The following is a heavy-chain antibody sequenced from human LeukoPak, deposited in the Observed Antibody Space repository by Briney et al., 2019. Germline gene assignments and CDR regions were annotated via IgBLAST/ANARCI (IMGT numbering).Heavy chain of an antibody. CDR2: ISAYNGNT. J-gene: IGHJ3*02. V-gene: IGHV1-18*01. D-gene: IGHD2-15*01. Sequence: AASVKVSCKASGYTFTSYGISWVRQAPGQGLEWMGWISAYNGNTNYAQKLQGRVTMTTDTSTNTAYMELRSLRSDDTAVYYYARVKSRDIVVVVAATAFLAFDIWGQGTMVTVSS. CDR3: ARVKSRDIVVVVAATAFLAFDI. CDR1: GYTFTSYG.